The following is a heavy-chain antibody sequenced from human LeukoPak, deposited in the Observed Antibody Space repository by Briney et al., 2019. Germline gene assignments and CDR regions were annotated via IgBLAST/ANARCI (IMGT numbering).Heavy chain of an antibody. J-gene: IGHJ3*02. Sequence: PGGSLRLSCAASGFTVSSNYMSWVRQAPGKGLEWVSVIYSGGSTYYADSVKGRFTISRDNSKNTLYLQMNSLRAEDTAVYYFSKDFYNWNYPQAFDIWGQGTMVTVSS. CDR1: GFTVSSNY. D-gene: IGHD1-7*01. CDR2: IYSGGST. CDR3: SKDFYNWNYPQAFDI. V-gene: IGHV3-53*05.